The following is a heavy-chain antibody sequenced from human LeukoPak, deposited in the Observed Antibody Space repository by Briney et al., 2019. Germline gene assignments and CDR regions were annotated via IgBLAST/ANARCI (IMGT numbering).Heavy chain of an antibody. V-gene: IGHV3-33*01. CDR3: ARRSPAPDY. CDR1: GFTFSDYG. Sequence: PGGSLRLSCAASGFTFSDYGMHWVRQAPGKGLEWVALIWYDGSNKYYADSVKGRFTISRDNSKNTLYLQMNSLRAEDTAVYYCARRSPAPDYWGQGTLVTVSS. CDR2: IWYDGSNK. J-gene: IGHJ4*02.